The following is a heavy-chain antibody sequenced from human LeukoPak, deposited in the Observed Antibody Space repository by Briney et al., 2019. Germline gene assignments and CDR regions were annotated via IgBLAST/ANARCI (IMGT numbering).Heavy chain of an antibody. CDR3: ARGSGLREENYYYYYMDV. D-gene: IGHD4-17*01. CDR1: GGSFSGYY. V-gene: IGHV4-34*01. CDR2: INHSGST. Sequence: PSETLSLTCAVYGGSFSGYYWSWIRQPPGKGLEWMGEINHSGSTNYNPSLKSRVTISVDTSKNQFSLKLSSVTAADTAVYYCARGSGLREENYYYYYMDVWGKGTTVTVSS. J-gene: IGHJ6*03.